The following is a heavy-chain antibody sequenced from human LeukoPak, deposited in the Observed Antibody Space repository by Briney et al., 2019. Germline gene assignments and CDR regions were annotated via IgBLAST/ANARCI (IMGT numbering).Heavy chain of an antibody. Sequence: LSGGSLRLSCAASGFTFSSYSMNWVRQAPGKGLEWVSYISSSSSTIYYADSVKGRFTISRDNAKNSLYLQMNSLRAEDTAVYYCARGPGSIAIFGVVTNYWYFDLWGRGTLVTVSS. D-gene: IGHD3-3*01. J-gene: IGHJ2*01. CDR1: GFTFSSYS. CDR2: ISSSSSTI. CDR3: ARGPGSIAIFGVVTNYWYFDL. V-gene: IGHV3-48*01.